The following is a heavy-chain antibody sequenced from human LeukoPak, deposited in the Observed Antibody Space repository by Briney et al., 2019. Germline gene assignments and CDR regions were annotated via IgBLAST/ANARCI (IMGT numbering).Heavy chain of an antibody. J-gene: IGHJ4*02. CDR2: ISAYNGNT. Sequence: ASVKVSCKASGYTFTSYGISWVRQAPGQGLEWMGWISAYNGNTNYAQKLQGRVTMTTDTSTSTAYMELRSLRSDDTAVYYCARRYYYDSSGYYYYYYFDYWGQGTLVTVSS. CDR1: GYTFTSYG. V-gene: IGHV1-18*01. CDR3: ARRYYYDSSGYYYYYYFDY. D-gene: IGHD3-22*01.